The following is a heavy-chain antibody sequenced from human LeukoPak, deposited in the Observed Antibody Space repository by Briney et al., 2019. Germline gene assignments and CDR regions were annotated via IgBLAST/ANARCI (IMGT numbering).Heavy chain of an antibody. CDR1: GFTFSSYA. V-gene: IGHV3-23*01. CDR2: ISGSGGST. D-gene: IGHD2-2*03. CDR3: AKHGYCSGISCFFDF. Sequence: GGSLRLSCAASGFTFSSYAMSWVRRTPGKGLEWVSAISGSGGSTYYADSVKGRFTISRDNSKNTLYLQMNSLRAEDTALYYCAKHGYCSGISCFFDFWGQGTLVTVSS. J-gene: IGHJ4*02.